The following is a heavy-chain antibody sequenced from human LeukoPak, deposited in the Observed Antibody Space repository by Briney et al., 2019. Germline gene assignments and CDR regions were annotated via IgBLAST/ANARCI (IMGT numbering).Heavy chain of an antibody. CDR1: GDSTSSDRYY. V-gene: IGHV4-39*01. Sequence: PSETLSLTCTISGDSTSSDRYYGGWVRQPPGKGLEWIGNIYYSGSAYYNPSLKSRVTMSVDTSKNQFFLKLNSVTAADTAVYYCAGLVGRYSSGLYYYYFDYWGQGTLVTVSS. J-gene: IGHJ4*02. CDR2: IYYSGSA. D-gene: IGHD3-22*01. CDR3: AGLVGRYSSGLYYYYFDY.